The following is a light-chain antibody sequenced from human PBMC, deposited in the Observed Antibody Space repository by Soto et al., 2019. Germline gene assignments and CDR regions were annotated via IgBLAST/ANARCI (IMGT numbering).Light chain of an antibody. CDR2: AAS. CDR1: QSISSY. Sequence: DIQMTQSPSSLSASVGDRVTITCRASQSISSYLNWYQQKPGKAPKLLIYAASSLQSGVPSRFSGSGSGTDFTLTISSPQPEDFATYSYQQSYSTPPYTFGQGTKLDIK. J-gene: IGKJ2*01. V-gene: IGKV1-39*01. CDR3: QQSYSTPPYT.